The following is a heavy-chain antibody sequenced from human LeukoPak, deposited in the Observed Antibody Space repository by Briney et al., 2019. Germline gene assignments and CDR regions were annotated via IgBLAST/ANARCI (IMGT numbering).Heavy chain of an antibody. CDR1: GGSISSYY. CDR3: ARHFPGDTAMVNFDY. D-gene: IGHD5-18*01. Sequence: PSETLSLTCTVSGGSISSYYWSWIRQPPEKGLEWIGYIYTSGSTNYNPSLKSRVTISVDTSKNQFSLKLSSVTAADTAVYYCARHFPGDTAMVNFDYWGQGTLVTVSS. J-gene: IGHJ4*02. V-gene: IGHV4-4*09. CDR2: IYTSGST.